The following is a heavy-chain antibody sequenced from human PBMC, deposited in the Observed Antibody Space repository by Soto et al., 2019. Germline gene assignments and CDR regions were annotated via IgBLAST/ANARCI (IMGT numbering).Heavy chain of an antibody. CDR3: ARIVRGSNIDYYHYMDV. V-gene: IGHV1-18*01. CDR1: GYTFTSHG. CDR2: ISAYNGDT. Sequence: QVPLVQSGGEVRKPGASVKVSCKASGYTFTSHGISWVRQAPGQGLEWMGWISAYNGDTNYAQKLQGRVTVTTDRSTSPAYMKLRNLSSEYTAVYYCARIVRGSNIDYYHYMDVWGKGTTVTVSS. D-gene: IGHD3-10*01. J-gene: IGHJ6*03.